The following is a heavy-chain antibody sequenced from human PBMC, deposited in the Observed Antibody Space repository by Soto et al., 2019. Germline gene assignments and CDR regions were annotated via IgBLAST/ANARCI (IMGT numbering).Heavy chain of an antibody. CDR3: AHNGYGTTDD. D-gene: IGHD5-18*01. CDR1: GFSLSTSGVG. V-gene: IGHV2-5*02. CDR2: IYWDDDK. Sequence: QITLKESGPTLVKPTQTLTLTCTFSGFSLSTSGVGVGWIRQPPGKALEWLALIYWDDDKRYSPSLKSRLTITKDPSKNPVALTMTNMDPVHTAPYYLAHNGYGTTDDRGQGTLVTVSS. J-gene: IGHJ4*02.